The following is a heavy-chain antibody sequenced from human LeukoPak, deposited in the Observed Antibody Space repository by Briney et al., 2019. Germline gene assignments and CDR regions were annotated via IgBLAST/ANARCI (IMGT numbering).Heavy chain of an antibody. CDR3: ARLSRNVLVIPLGAFDI. CDR1: RYSFTSYW. CDR2: IYPDDSDT. V-gene: IGHV5-51*01. Sequence: GESLKISCKGSRYSFTSYWIGWVRQMPGKGLEWMGIIYPDDSDTRYSPSFQGQVTISADKSISTAYLQWSSLKASDTAMYYCARLSRNVLVIPLGAFDIWGQGTMVTVSS. J-gene: IGHJ3*02. D-gene: IGHD3-9*01.